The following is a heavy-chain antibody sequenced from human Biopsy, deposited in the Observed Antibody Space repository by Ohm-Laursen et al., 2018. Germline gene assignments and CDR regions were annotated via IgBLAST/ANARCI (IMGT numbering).Heavy chain of an antibody. CDR3: ARIAAAGWDDY. J-gene: IGHJ4*02. CDR2: NIPILGTG. D-gene: IGHD6-25*01. Sequence: SVKVSCKAPGGTFSNYGVNWVRQAPGQGLEWLGGNIPILGTGNYAQKFQDRVTVAADTSTSTATMELRSLRSDDTAVYYCARIAAAGWDDYWGQGTLVTVSS. CDR1: GGTFSNYG. V-gene: IGHV1-69*06.